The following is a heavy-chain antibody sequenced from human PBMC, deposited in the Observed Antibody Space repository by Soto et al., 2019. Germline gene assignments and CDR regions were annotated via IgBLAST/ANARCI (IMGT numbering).Heavy chain of an antibody. J-gene: IGHJ6*02. Sequence: QVPLQESGPGLVKPSETLSLSCTVSGGSISNYYWSWFRQTPGKGLEWIGYVHDSWGSNYNPSLKSRVATSLDTSKSQFSLKLTSVTATDPAVYYCARQGFGALHGLVGVWGQGTTVTVSS. V-gene: IGHV4-59*08. CDR2: VHDSWGS. CDR1: GGSISNYY. D-gene: IGHD3-10*01. CDR3: ARQGFGALHGLVGV.